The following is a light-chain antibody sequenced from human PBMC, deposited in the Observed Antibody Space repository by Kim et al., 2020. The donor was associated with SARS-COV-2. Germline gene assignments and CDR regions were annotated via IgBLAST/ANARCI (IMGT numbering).Light chain of an antibody. CDR3: NSRDSKM. CDR1: SLRTYF. CDR2: GKN. J-gene: IGLJ3*02. Sequence: AVSVALGQTVRISCRGDSLRTYFASWYQQKAGQAPVLVVYGKNIRPSGIPDRFSGSYSGNTASLTITGAQAEDEADYYCNSRDSKMFGGGTQLTVL. V-gene: IGLV3-19*01.